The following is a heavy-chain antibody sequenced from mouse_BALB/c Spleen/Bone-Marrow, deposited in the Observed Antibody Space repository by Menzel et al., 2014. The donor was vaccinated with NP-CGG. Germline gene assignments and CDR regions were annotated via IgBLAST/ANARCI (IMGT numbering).Heavy chain of an antibody. V-gene: IGHV1-37*01. CDR1: GYSFTGYF. D-gene: IGHD2-10*02. CDR2: INPYNGET. J-gene: IGHJ2*01. Sequence: EVQLQQSGPELVKPGASVKISCKASGYSFTGYFMNWVKQSHGKSLVWIGRINPYNGETFYNQKLKGKATLTADKSSSTAHMEFLSLTSEDSAVYYCGRGAKKYGNYLDYWGQGTTLTVSS. CDR3: GRGAKKYGNYLDY.